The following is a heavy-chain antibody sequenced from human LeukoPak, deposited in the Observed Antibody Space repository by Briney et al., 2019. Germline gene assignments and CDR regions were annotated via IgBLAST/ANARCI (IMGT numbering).Heavy chain of an antibody. J-gene: IGHJ3*02. D-gene: IGHD3-22*01. CDR2: ISAYNGNT. CDR3: ARDLPYYYDSSSYYPRGADAFDI. Sequence: ASVKVSCKASGYTFTSYGISWVRQAPGQGLEWMGWISAYNGNTNYAQKLQGRVTMTTDTSTSTAYMELRSLRSDDTAVHYCARDLPYYYDSSSYYPRGADAFDIWGQGTMVTVSS. CDR1: GYTFTSYG. V-gene: IGHV1-18*01.